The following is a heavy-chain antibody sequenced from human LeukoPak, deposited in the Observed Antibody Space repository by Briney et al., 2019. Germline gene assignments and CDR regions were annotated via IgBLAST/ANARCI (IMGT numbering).Heavy chain of an antibody. D-gene: IGHD3-3*01. CDR3: ARHSYYDFWSGSFGAFDI. J-gene: IGHJ3*02. CDR1: GGSISSSSYY. CDR2: IYYSGST. Sequence: SETLSLTCTVSGGSISSSSYYWGWIRQPPGKGLEWIGSIYYSGSTYYNPSLKSRVTISVDTSKNQFSLKLSSVTAADTAVYYCARHSYYDFWSGSFGAFDIWGQGTMVTVSS. V-gene: IGHV4-39*01.